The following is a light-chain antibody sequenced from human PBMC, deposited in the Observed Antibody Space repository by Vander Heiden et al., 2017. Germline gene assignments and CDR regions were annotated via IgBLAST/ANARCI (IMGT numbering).Light chain of an antibody. CDR2: DAS. J-gene: IGKJ2*01. V-gene: IGKV3-11*01. CDR1: QSVSSY. Sequence: EIVLTQSPATLSLSPGERATLSCRASQSVSSYLAWYQQKPGQAPRLLIYDASNRATGSPARFSGSGCGTDFTLTISSLEPEDFAVYYCQQRINGPHMSTFGQGTKLEIK. CDR3: QQRINGPHMST.